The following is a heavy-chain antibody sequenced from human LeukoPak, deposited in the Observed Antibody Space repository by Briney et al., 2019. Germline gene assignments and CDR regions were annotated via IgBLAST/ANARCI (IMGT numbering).Heavy chain of an antibody. Sequence: GGSLRLSCGASGFTFSSYWMHWVRQAPGKGPVWVSRISSDGSSTSYADSVKGRFTISRDNAKNTLYLQMNSLRAEDTAVYYCARGVLRRGQGTLVTVSS. V-gene: IGHV3-74*01. CDR3: ARGVLR. CDR2: ISSDGSST. CDR1: GFTFSSYW. J-gene: IGHJ4*02. D-gene: IGHD2-15*01.